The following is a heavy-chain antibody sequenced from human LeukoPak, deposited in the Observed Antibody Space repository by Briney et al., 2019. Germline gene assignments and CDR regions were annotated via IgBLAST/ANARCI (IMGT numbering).Heavy chain of an antibody. CDR1: GFTFSSTS. CDR2: IWYDGSNK. D-gene: IGHD2-2*03. CDR3: ARDTWIDGHDY. J-gene: IGHJ4*02. Sequence: GGSLRLSCAASGFTFSSTSMSWVRQAPGKGLEWVAVIWYDGSNKYYADSVKGRFTISRDNSKNTLYLQMNSLRAEDTAVYYCARDTWIDGHDYWGQGTLVTVSS. V-gene: IGHV3-33*08.